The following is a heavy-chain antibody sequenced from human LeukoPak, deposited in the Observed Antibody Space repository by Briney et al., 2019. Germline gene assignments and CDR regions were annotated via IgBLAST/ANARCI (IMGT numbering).Heavy chain of an antibody. CDR3: ARDLEYSSSWVVYFDC. J-gene: IGHJ4*02. V-gene: IGHV4-4*07. Sequence: PSETLSLTCTVSGGSISSYYWSWIRQPAGKGLEWIGRIYTSGSTNYNPSLKSRVTMSVDTSKNQFSLRLSSVTAADTAVYYCARDLEYSSSWVVYFDCWGQGTLVTVSS. CDR1: GGSISSYY. CDR2: IYTSGST. D-gene: IGHD6-6*01.